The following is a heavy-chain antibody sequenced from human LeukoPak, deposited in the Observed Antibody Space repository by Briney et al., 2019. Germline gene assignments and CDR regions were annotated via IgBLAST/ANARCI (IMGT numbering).Heavy chain of an antibody. CDR3: ARAYSYADFDY. CDR1: GFTFSSNW. V-gene: IGHV3-74*01. CDR2: SNEDGSTT. Sequence: GGSLRLSCAASGFTFSSNWMHWVRQAPGKGLVWVSRSNEDGSTTNYADSVKGRFTISRDNSKNTLYLQMNSLRAEDTAVYYCARAYSYADFDYWGQGTLVTVSS. D-gene: IGHD5-18*01. J-gene: IGHJ4*02.